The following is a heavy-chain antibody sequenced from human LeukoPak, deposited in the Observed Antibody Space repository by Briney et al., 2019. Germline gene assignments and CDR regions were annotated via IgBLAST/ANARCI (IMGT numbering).Heavy chain of an antibody. V-gene: IGHV3-7*01. Sequence: PGGSLRLSCAASGFAFSRFWMNWVRQAPGKGLEWVANIKQDGSEKYSLGSVRGRFTISRDNAKNSLYLQMNSLRVEDTAVYYCVRDLGGRSGHWGQGTLVTVSS. J-gene: IGHJ4*02. CDR1: GFAFSRFW. CDR2: IKQDGSEK. D-gene: IGHD1-26*01. CDR3: VRDLGGRSGH.